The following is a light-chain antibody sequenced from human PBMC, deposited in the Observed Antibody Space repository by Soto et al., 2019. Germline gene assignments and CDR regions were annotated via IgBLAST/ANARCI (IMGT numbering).Light chain of an antibody. CDR3: QHYNSYSRGFT. Sequence: DIQMTQSPSTLSASVGDRVTITCRASQSISSWLAWYQQKPGKAPKLLIYKASSLESGVPSRFSGSGSGTEFTLTISSLQPDDFATYDCQHYNSYSRGFTFGPGTKVDIK. CDR2: KAS. CDR1: QSISSW. V-gene: IGKV1-5*03. J-gene: IGKJ3*01.